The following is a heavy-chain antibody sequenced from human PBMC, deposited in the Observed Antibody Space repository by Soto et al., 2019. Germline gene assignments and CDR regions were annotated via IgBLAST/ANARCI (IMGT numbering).Heavy chain of an antibody. V-gene: IGHV1-69*01. Sequence: QVQLVQSGAEVKKPGSSVRVSCKASGGINWVRQAPGHGLEWMGGFLPLFGTADYAPRFQGRVTITADELTTTSYRELSSLRSEHTAVYYGAKRAYFGGDCYAFDGWGQGKSVTVSS. D-gene: IGHD2-21*02. J-gene: IGHJ3*01. CDR2: FLPLFGTA. CDR3: AKRAYFGGDCYAFDG. CDR1: GG.